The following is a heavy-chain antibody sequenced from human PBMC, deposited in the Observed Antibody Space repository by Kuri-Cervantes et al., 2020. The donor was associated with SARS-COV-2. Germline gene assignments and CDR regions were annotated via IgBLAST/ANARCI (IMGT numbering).Heavy chain of an antibody. Sequence: SETLSLTCTVSGGSISSFYWSWIRQSPGKGLEWIAYFYYGDVTNYNPSLKSRVTVSADTSKNQLSLKLNSVTAADTAVYYCARDNILYSGSGFDLWGQGTRVTVSS. V-gene: IGHV4-59*01. CDR3: ARDNILYSGSGFDL. CDR1: GGSISSFY. J-gene: IGHJ4*02. D-gene: IGHD1-26*01. CDR2: FYYGDVT.